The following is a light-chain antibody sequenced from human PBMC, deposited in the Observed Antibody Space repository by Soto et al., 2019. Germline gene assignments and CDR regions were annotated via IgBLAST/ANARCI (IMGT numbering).Light chain of an antibody. CDR1: TTDVGGYDL. J-gene: IGLJ2*01. CDR2: EVT. V-gene: IGLV2-8*01. Sequence: QSALTQPPSASGSPGQSVTISCTGTTTDVGGYDLVSWYQQHPGKAPKVIIYEVTKRPSGVPDRFFGSKSGSTASLAVSGLQAEDEAVYYWCSYPVGDTVVFGGGTKVTVL. CDR3: CSYPVGDTVV.